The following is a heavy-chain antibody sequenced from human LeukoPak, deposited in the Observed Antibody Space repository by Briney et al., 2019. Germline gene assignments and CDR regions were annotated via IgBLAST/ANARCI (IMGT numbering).Heavy chain of an antibody. J-gene: IGHJ5*02. CDR1: GGSLSGYY. CDR3: ARALVVAAPSQYNWFDP. CDR2: IYTSGST. D-gene: IGHD2-15*01. Sequence: PSETLSLTCAVSGGSLSGYYWTWIRQPAGKGLEWIGRIYTSGSTNYNPSLKSRVTISVDTSKNQFSLKLSSVTAADTAVYYCARALVVAAPSQYNWFDPWGQGTLVTVSS. V-gene: IGHV4-4*07.